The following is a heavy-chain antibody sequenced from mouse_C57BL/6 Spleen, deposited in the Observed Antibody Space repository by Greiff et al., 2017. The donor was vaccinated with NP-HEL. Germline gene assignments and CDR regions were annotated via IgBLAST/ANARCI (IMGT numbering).Heavy chain of an antibody. Sequence: QVQLKQSGAELVKPGASVKISCKASGYAFSSYWMNWVKQRPGKGLEWIGQIYPGDGDTNYNGKFKGKATLTADKSSSTAYMQLSSLTSEDSAVYFGAREGIYYYVSSCFDGGGQGTTRTVSS. CDR2: IYPGDGDT. V-gene: IGHV1-80*01. CDR1: GYAFSSYW. CDR3: AREGIYYYVSSCFDG. J-gene: IGHJ2*01. D-gene: IGHD1-1*01.